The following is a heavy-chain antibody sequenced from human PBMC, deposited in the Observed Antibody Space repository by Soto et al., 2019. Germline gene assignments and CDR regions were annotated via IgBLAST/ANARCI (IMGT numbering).Heavy chain of an antibody. CDR1: GFSFSSYG. V-gene: IGHV3-30*18. J-gene: IGHJ6*02. CDR3: AKELYSSPYYYYGMDV. CDR2: ISYDGTNK. D-gene: IGHD6-13*01. Sequence: PGGSLRLSCAASGFSFSSYGMNWVRQAPGKGLEWVAVISYDGTNKHYADSVEGRFTVSRDNSKNSLYLQMNSLRTEDTALYYCAKELYSSPYYYYGMDVWGQGTTVTVSS.